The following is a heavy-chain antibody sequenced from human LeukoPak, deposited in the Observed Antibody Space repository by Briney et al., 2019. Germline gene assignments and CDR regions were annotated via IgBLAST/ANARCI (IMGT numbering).Heavy chain of an antibody. D-gene: IGHD1-14*01. Sequence: ASVKVSCKASGYTFTSYGISWVRQAPGQGLEWMGWISAYNGNTNYAQKLQGRVTMTTDTSTSTAYMELRSLRSDDTAVYYCARVNMGHCLPNHHYYGKDVWGKGTTVTVSS. J-gene: IGHJ6*04. CDR1: GYTFTSYG. V-gene: IGHV1-18*04. CDR3: ARVNMGHCLPNHHYYGKDV. CDR2: ISAYNGNT.